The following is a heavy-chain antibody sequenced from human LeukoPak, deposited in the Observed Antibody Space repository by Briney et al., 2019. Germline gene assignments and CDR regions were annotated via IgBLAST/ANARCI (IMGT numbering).Heavy chain of an antibody. J-gene: IGHJ4*02. V-gene: IGHV1-2*02. CDR3: ARDQGYCGGDCYIRACCGYFDY. CDR1: GYSFTAYY. CDR2: INPHSGGT. D-gene: IGHD2-21*02. Sequence: ASVKVSCKTSGYSFTAYYMHWVRQAPGQGIEWMGWINPHSGGTNYAQKFQGRVTINRDTSISTVYMELSSLRSEDTAVYYCARDQGYCGGDCYIRACCGYFDYWGQGTLVTVSS.